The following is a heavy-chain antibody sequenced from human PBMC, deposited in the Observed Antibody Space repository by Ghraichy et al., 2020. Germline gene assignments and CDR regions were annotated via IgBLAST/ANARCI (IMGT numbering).Heavy chain of an antibody. CDR2: ISSGSATI. D-gene: IGHD3-22*01. Sequence: GGSLRLSCVGSGFDSSAYSMNWVRQAPGKGLDWLSYISSGSATIYYVDSVRGRFTISRDNAKNSLYLQMNSLRDEDTAVYYCARAESHHYYDSRSYHGYYWAQGSLAAVS. J-gene: IGHJ4*02. V-gene: IGHV3-48*02. CDR1: GFDSSAYS. CDR3: ARAESHHYYDSRSYHGYY.